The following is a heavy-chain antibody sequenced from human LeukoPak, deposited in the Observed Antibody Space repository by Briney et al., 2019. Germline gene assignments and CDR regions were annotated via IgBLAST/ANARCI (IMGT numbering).Heavy chain of an antibody. V-gene: IGHV4-4*07. CDR3: AREMGYGYGYWYFDV. Sequence: PSETLSLTCTVSGGSISNYYWSWIRQPAGKGLEWIGRIYITGSTNYSPSLKSRVTMSVDTSQNQFSLKLRSVTAADTAVYYCAREMGYGYGYWYFDVWGRGTLVTVSS. D-gene: IGHD5-18*01. J-gene: IGHJ2*01. CDR2: IYITGST. CDR1: GGSISNYY.